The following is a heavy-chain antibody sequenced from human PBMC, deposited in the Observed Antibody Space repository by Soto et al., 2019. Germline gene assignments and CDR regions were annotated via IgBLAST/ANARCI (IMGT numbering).Heavy chain of an antibody. Sequence: GGSLRLSCAASGFTFSSYSMNWVRQAPGKGLEWVSSISSSSSYIYYADSVKGRFTISRDNAKNSLYLQMNSLRAEDTAVYYCARDPVDIVRLKDVWGKGTTVTVSS. CDR2: ISSSSSYI. CDR1: GFTFSSYS. V-gene: IGHV3-21*01. CDR3: ARDPVDIVRLKDV. D-gene: IGHD2-15*01. J-gene: IGHJ6*04.